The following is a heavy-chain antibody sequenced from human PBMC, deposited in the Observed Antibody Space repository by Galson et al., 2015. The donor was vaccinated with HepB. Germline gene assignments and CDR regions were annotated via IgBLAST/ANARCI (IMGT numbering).Heavy chain of an antibody. Sequence: SLRLSCAASGFTFSSYWMHWVHQAPGKGLVWVSRINSDGSSTSYADSVKGRFTISRDNAKSTLYLQMNSLRAEDTAVYYCARGPPFYYDSSGYYPDWGQGTLVTVSS. CDR1: GFTFSSYW. D-gene: IGHD3-22*01. V-gene: IGHV3-74*01. CDR3: ARGPPFYYDSSGYYPD. CDR2: INSDGSST. J-gene: IGHJ4*02.